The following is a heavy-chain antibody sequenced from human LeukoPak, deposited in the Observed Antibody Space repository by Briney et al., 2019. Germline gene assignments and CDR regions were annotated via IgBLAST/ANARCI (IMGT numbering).Heavy chain of an antibody. CDR1: GGSISSYY. J-gene: IGHJ6*02. CDR2: IYTSGST. Sequence: PSETLSLTCTVSGGSISSYYWSWLRQPAGKGLEWIGRIYTSGSTNYNPSLKSRVTMSVDTSKNEFSLKLSSVTAADTAVYYCARGGDYYGMDVWGQGTTVTVSS. D-gene: IGHD3-10*01. CDR3: ARGGDYYGMDV. V-gene: IGHV4-4*07.